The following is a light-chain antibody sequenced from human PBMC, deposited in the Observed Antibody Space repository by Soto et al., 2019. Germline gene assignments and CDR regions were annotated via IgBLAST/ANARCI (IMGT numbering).Light chain of an antibody. V-gene: IGLV2-14*03. J-gene: IGLJ1*01. Sequence: QSALTQPASVSGSPGQSITISCTGTSSDVGAYNFVSWYRQHPGKAPKLIIYNVSDRPSGVSNRFSGSKSANTASLTISGLQAEDEADYYCTSSTSCGTYVFGTGTKLTVL. CDR2: NVS. CDR3: TSSTSCGTYV. CDR1: SSDVGAYNF.